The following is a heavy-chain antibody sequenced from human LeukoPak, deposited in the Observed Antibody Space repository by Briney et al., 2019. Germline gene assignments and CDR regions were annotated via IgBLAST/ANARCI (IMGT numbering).Heavy chain of an antibody. D-gene: IGHD3-10*01. J-gene: IGHJ4*02. CDR1: GGSFSDYY. V-gene: IGHV4-34*01. CDR3: ARGDLRGDY. Sequence: PSETLSLTCAVYGGSFSDYYWSWIRQPPGKGLEWIGEINHSGSTNYNPSLKSRVTISVGTSKNQLSLKLTSVTAADTAVYYCARGDLRGDYWGQGILVTVSS. CDR2: INHSGST.